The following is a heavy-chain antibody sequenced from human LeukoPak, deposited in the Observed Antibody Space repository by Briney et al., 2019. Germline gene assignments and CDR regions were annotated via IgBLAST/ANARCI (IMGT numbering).Heavy chain of an antibody. J-gene: IGHJ4*02. CDR2: IYHSGST. D-gene: IGHD6-13*01. CDR3: ARALRIAAAAYFDY. V-gene: IGHV4-38-2*01. Sequence: SETLSLTCAVSGYSISSGYYWGWVRQPPGKGLEWIGSIYHSGSTYYNPSLKSLVTISVDTSNNQFSLKLSSVTAADTAVYYCARALRIAAAAYFDYWGQGTLVTVSS. CDR1: GYSISSGYY.